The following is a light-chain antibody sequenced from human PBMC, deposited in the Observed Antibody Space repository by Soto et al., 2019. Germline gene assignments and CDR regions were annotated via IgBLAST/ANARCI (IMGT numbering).Light chain of an antibody. CDR2: AAS. Sequence: DIQMTQSPSSLSASVGDRVTITCRASQSISSYLNWYQQKPGKAPKLLIYAASSLQSGVPSRFSGSGSGTDFTLTISSLQPEDFATYYGQQGYSTPPITFGQGTRLEI. CDR1: QSISSY. J-gene: IGKJ5*01. V-gene: IGKV1-39*01. CDR3: QQGYSTPPIT.